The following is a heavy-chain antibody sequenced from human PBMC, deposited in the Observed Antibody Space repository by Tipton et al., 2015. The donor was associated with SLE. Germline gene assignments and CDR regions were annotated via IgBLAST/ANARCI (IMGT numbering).Heavy chain of an antibody. CDR1: GFTFSSYW. Sequence: SLRLSCAASGFTFSSYWMHWVRQAPGKGLEWVAGISGSGGSTYYGDSMRGQFTISRDNSKNTVYLQLNRLRPEDTAIYYCVKDIGVTATRGFDYWGQGTLVAVSS. CDR2: ISGSGGST. V-gene: IGHV3-23*01. J-gene: IGHJ4*02. D-gene: IGHD2-21*02. CDR3: VKDIGVTATRGFDY.